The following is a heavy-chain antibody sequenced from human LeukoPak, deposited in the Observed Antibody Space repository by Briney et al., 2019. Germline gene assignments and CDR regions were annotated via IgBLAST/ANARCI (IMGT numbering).Heavy chain of an antibody. Sequence: PGRSLRLSCAASGFTFSSYAMHWVRQAPGKGLEWVAVISYDGSNKYYADSVKGRFTISRDNSKNTLYLQMNSLRAEDTAVYYCARASKAVAGKGFDYWGQGTLVTVSS. D-gene: IGHD6-19*01. V-gene: IGHV3-30-3*01. CDR3: ARASKAVAGKGFDY. CDR2: ISYDGSNK. J-gene: IGHJ4*02. CDR1: GFTFSSYA.